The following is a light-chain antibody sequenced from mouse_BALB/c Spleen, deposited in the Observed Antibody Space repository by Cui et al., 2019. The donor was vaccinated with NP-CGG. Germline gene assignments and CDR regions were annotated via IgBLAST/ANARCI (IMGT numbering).Light chain of an antibody. Sequence: VVTHQAALTTSPGETVTLTCRSSTGAVTTSNYANWVQEKPDHLFTGLIGGTNNRAPGVPARFSGSLIGDKAALTITGAQTEDEAIYFCALWYSNHWVFGGGTKLTVL. CDR2: GTN. CDR3: ALWYSNHWV. J-gene: IGLJ1*01. V-gene: IGLV1*01. CDR1: TGAVTTSNY.